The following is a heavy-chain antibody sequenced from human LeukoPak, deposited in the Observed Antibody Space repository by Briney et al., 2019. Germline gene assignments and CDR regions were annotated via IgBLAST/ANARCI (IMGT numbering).Heavy chain of an antibody. V-gene: IGHV3-30*04. CDR1: GFTFSNYA. Sequence: QPGGSLRLSCAASGFTFSNYAIHWVRQAPGKGLEGVAVISYDGSTKYNADSVKGRFTISRDNSKNTLYLQMNSLRAEDTAVYYCAKDGNNWNYEEHFDYWGQGTLVTVSS. D-gene: IGHD1-7*01. CDR2: ISYDGSTK. J-gene: IGHJ4*02. CDR3: AKDGNNWNYEEHFDY.